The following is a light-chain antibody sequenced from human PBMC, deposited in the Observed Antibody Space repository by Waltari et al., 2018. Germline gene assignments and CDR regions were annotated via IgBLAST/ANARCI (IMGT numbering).Light chain of an antibody. J-gene: IGLJ2*01. CDR3: WPAYSGGVVV. CDR2: DSF. Sequence: QAVVTQEPSLTVSPGGTVTLTCGSSSGPVTSSHYPYWLQQRPGQAPRTLIYDSFMKHSWAPARFSGSLLGGKAALTLSGAQAEDEADYYCWPAYSGGVVVYGGGTKLAVL. V-gene: IGLV7-46*01. CDR1: SGPVTSSHY.